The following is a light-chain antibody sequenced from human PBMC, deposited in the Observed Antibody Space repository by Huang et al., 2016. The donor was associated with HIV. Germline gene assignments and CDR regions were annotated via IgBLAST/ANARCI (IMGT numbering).Light chain of an antibody. Sequence: EIMMTQSPTTLSVSPGDRVTLSCRASHSVSSNLAWYQHKPGRAPRLLIYGASARATGIPSRVSGSGSGTEFTLTISSLQSEDFALYYCQQYNNWPPLTFGGGTKVEIK. CDR3: QQYNNWPPLT. J-gene: IGKJ4*01. CDR2: GAS. CDR1: HSVSSN. V-gene: IGKV3-15*01.